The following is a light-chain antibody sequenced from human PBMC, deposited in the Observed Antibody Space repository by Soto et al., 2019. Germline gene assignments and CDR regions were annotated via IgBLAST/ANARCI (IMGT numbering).Light chain of an antibody. CDR3: CSYIGTTTLRM. J-gene: IGLJ3*02. CDR2: EVT. V-gene: IGLV2-14*01. Sequence: QSALTQPASVSGSPGQSITISCSGASSGFGGYNYVSWYQHHPGKAPQLLIYEVTNRPSGVSNRFSGSHSGNTASLTISGLQADDEAIYYCCSYIGTTTLRMFGGGTKLTV. CDR1: SSGFGGYNY.